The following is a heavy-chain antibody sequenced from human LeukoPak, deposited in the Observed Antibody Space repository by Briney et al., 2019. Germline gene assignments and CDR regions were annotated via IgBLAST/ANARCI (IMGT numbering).Heavy chain of an antibody. J-gene: IGHJ4*02. CDR1: GGTLSSYA. CDR2: IIPIFGTS. CDR3: ARIPSPYNWNGVSGEDY. D-gene: IGHD1-20*01. V-gene: IGHV1-69*13. Sequence: SVKVSCKASGGTLSSYATSWVRQVPGQVREWMVGIIPIFGTSNYAQKCQGRVTITANESTTTAYMELSSLRSEDTAVYYCARIPSPYNWNGVSGEDYWGQGTLVTVSS.